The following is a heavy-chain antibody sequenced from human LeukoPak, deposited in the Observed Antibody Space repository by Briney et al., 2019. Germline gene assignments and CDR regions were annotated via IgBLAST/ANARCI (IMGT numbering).Heavy chain of an antibody. CDR2: IYHSGNT. J-gene: IGHJ4*02. Sequence: SETLSLTCTVSGYSISTSYYWGWIRQPPGKGLEWIGSIYHSGNTYYNPSLKSRVTISVDTSKNQFSLKLNSVTAADTAVYYCARAGYGDSDFDYWGQGTLVTVSS. V-gene: IGHV4-38-2*02. D-gene: IGHD4-17*01. CDR1: GYSISTSYY. CDR3: ARAGYGDSDFDY.